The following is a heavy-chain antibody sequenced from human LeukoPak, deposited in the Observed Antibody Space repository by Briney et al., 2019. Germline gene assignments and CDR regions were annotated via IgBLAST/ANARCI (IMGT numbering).Heavy chain of an antibody. V-gene: IGHV3-74*01. CDR3: ARDSYEVGATFDY. CDR2: INIDGTTT. J-gene: IGHJ4*02. Sequence: GGSLRLSCAASGFTFTRYGMHWVRQVPGKGLVWVSRINIDGTTTNYADSVKGRFTVSRDNAKNTLFLQLSSLRVEDTAVYYCARDSYEVGATFDYWGQGTLVTVSS. D-gene: IGHD1-26*01. CDR1: GFTFTRYG.